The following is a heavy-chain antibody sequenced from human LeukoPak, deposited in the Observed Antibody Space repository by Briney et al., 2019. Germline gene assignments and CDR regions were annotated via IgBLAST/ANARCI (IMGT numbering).Heavy chain of an antibody. Sequence: ASVKVSCKASGYTFTGYYMHWVGQARGQGIEWMGRINPNSGGTNYAQKFQGRVTINRETEISTDYMEVRRLRYGGRAVYYCARAEGYCSSTSCYEPFDYWGQGTLVTVSS. CDR2: INPNSGGT. CDR1: GYTFTGYY. D-gene: IGHD2-2*01. J-gene: IGHJ4*02. CDR3: ARAEGYCSSTSCYEPFDY. V-gene: IGHV1-2*06.